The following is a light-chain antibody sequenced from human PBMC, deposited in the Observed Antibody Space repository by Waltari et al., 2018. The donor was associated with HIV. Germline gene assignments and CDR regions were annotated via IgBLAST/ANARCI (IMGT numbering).Light chain of an antibody. J-gene: IGLJ3*02. CDR2: EGS. CDR1: SSDVGSYNL. V-gene: IGLV2-23*01. Sequence: QSALTQPASVSGSPGQSITISCTGTSSDVGSYNLVSWYQQHPGKAPKLMIYEGSKRPSGVSNRFSGSKSGNTASLTISGLQAEDAADYYCCSYAGSSTSWVFGGGTKLTVL. CDR3: CSYAGSSTSWV.